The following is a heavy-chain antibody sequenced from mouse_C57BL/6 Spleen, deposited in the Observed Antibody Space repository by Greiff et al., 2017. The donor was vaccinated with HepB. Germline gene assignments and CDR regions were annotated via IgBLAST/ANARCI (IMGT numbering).Heavy chain of an antibody. CDR2: IDPNSGGT. J-gene: IGHJ4*01. CDR1: GYTFTSYW. D-gene: IGHD1-1*01. V-gene: IGHV1-72*01. CDR3: ARGDYYGSKKSPYYYAMDY. Sequence: QVQLQQPGAELVKPGASVKLSCKASGYTFTSYWMHWVKQRPGRGLEWIGRIDPNSGGTKYNEKFKSKATLTVDKPSSTAYMQLSSLTSEESAVYYCARGDYYGSKKSPYYYAMDYWGQGTSVTVSS.